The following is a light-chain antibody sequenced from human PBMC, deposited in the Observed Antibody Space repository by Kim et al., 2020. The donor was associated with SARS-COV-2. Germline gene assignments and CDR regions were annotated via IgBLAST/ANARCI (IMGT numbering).Light chain of an antibody. CDR2: DVS. CDR1: SSDVGSYNY. CDR3: SSYTSSSTPYV. J-gene: IGLJ1*01. Sequence: QSITISCTGTSSDVGSYNYVSCYQQHPGKAPKLMIYDVSNRPSGVSNRFSGSKSGNTASLTISGLQAEDEADYYCSSYTSSSTPYVFGTGTKVTVL. V-gene: IGLV2-14*03.